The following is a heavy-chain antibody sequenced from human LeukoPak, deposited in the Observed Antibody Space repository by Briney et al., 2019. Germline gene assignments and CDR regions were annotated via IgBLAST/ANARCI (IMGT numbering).Heavy chain of an antibody. V-gene: IGHV1-2*02. D-gene: IGHD6-13*01. CDR1: GYTFTSYA. J-gene: IGHJ6*03. CDR2: INPNSGGT. Sequence: ASVKVSCKASGYTFTSYAMNWVRQAPGQGLEWMGWINPNSGGTNYVQKFQGRVTITTDESTSTAYMELSSLRSEDTAVYYCASPAQGGPKSRVSDYYYMDVWGKGTTVTVSS. CDR3: ASPAQGGPKSRVSDYYYMDV.